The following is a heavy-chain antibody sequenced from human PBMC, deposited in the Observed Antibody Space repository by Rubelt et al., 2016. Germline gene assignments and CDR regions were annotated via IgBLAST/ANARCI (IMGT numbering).Heavy chain of an antibody. D-gene: IGHD1-1*01. CDR3: ARAVEANYYGMDV. CDR2: IYYGGST. CDR1: GGSISSYY. J-gene: IGHJ6*02. V-gene: IGHV4-59*01. Sequence: QVQLQESGPGLVKPSETLSLTCTVSGGSISSYYWSWIRQPPGKGLEWIGYIYYGGSTNYNPSLKSRVAISVETSNNQFSLKLSSVTAADTAVYYCARAVEANYYGMDVWGQGTTVTVS.